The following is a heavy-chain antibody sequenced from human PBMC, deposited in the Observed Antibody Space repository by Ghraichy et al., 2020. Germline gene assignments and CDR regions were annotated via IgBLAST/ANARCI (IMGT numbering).Heavy chain of an antibody. Sequence: GESLNISCKGSGYSFTSYWIGWVRQMPGKGLEWMGIIYPGDSDTRYSPSFQGQVTISADKSISTAYLQWSSLKASDTAMYYCATTSGAASEERNAFDIWGQGTMVTVSS. CDR3: ATTSGAASEERNAFDI. CDR1: GYSFTSYW. V-gene: IGHV5-51*01. J-gene: IGHJ3*02. CDR2: IYPGDSDT. D-gene: IGHD6-13*01.